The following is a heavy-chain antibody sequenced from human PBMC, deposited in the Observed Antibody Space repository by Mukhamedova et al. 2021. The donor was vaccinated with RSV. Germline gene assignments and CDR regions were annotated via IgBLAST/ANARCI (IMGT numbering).Heavy chain of an antibody. V-gene: IGHV3-9*03. D-gene: IGHD2-2*01. CDR3: AKDNRRYCSSTSGPFFDY. J-gene: IGHJ4*02. CDR2: SWNSGSI. Sequence: SWNSGSIGYADSVKGRFTISRDNAKNSLYLQMNSLRAEDMALYYCAKDNRRYCSSTSGPFFDYWGQGT.